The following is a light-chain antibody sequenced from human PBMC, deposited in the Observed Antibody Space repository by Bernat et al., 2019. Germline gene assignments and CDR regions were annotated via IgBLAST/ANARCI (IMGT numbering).Light chain of an antibody. CDR2: DVS. V-gene: IGKV3-11*01. CDR1: QSVNIY. J-gene: IGKJ1*01. Sequence: EIVLTQSPATLSLSPGERATLSCRASQSVNIYLAWYQQKSGQAPRLVIYDVSNRATGIPARFSGSGSGTDFTLTISSLEPEDFAVYYCQQRAAWPWTFGQGAKVEIK. CDR3: QQRAAWPWT.